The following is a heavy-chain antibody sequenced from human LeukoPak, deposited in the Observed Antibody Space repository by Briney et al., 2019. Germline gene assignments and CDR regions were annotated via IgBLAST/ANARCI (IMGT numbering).Heavy chain of an antibody. D-gene: IGHD3-10*01. CDR2: IYTSGST. CDR1: GGSISSYY. J-gene: IGHJ4*02. V-gene: IGHV4-4*07. CDR3: ARSYPYYGAGSYYDY. Sequence: SETLSLTCTVSGGSISSYYWSWIRQPAGKGLEWIGRIYTSGSTNYNPSLKSRVTMSVDASKNQFSLKLSSVTAADTAVYYCARSYPYYGAGSYYDYWGQGTLVTVSS.